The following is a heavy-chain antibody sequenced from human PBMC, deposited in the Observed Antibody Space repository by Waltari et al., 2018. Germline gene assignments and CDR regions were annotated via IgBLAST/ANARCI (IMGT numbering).Heavy chain of an antibody. CDR1: GFTFSSYA. V-gene: IGHV3-30-3*01. CDR3: VGYDYIWGSYTFDY. Sequence: QVQLVESGGGVVQPGRSLRLSCAASGFTFSSYAMHWVRQAPGKGLERVAVISYDGSNKYYADSVKGRFTISRDNSKNTLYLQMNSLRAEDTAVYYCVGYDYIWGSYTFDYWGQGTLVTVSS. D-gene: IGHD3-16*01. CDR2: ISYDGSNK. J-gene: IGHJ4*02.